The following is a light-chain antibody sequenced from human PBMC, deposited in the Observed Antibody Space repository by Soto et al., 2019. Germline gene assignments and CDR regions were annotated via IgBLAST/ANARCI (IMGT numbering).Light chain of an antibody. V-gene: IGKV3-20*01. CDR2: GAS. CDR3: QQYGSSPT. J-gene: IGKJ4*01. CDR1: QSVSSSY. Sequence: EIVLTQSPGTLSLSPGERATHSCRASQSVSSSYLAWYQQKPGQAPRLLIYGASSRATGIPDRFSGSGSGTDFTLTISRLEPEDFAVYYCQQYGSSPTFGGGTKVDIK.